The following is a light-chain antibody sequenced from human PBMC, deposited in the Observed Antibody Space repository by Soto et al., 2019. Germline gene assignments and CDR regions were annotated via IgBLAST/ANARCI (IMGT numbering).Light chain of an antibody. CDR3: NSYAGSNNWV. CDR2: EVS. Sequence: QSALTQPASVSGSPGQSITISCTGTRSDVGGYNYVSWYQQHPGKAPKLMIYEVSKRPSGVPDRFSGSKSGNTASLTVSGLQAEDEADYYCNSYAGSNNWVFGGGTKVTVL. J-gene: IGLJ3*02. V-gene: IGLV2-8*01. CDR1: RSDVGGYNY.